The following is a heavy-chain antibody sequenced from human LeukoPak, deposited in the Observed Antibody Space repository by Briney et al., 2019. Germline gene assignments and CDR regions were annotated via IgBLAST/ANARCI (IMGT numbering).Heavy chain of an antibody. Sequence: GGSLRLSCAASGFTFSSYEMNWVRQAPGKGLEWVSYISSSGSTKYYADSVKSRFTISRDNAKNSLYLQMNSLRAEDTAVYYCARLGDYVFDYWGQGTLVTVSS. V-gene: IGHV3-48*03. J-gene: IGHJ4*02. D-gene: IGHD4-17*01. CDR2: ISSSGSTK. CDR1: GFTFSSYE. CDR3: ARLGDYVFDY.